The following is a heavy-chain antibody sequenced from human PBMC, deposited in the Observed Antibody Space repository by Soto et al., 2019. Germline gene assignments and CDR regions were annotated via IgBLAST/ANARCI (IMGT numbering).Heavy chain of an antibody. V-gene: IGHV5-51*01. Sequence: PGESLKISCKGSGYSFTSYWIGWVRQMPGKGLEWMGIIYPGDSDTRYSPSFQGQVTISADKSISTAYLQWSSLKASDTAMYYCARLGYSYGYYSYYGMDVWGQGTTVNVS. J-gene: IGHJ6*02. D-gene: IGHD5-18*01. CDR3: ARLGYSYGYYSYYGMDV. CDR1: GYSFTSYW. CDR2: IYPGDSDT.